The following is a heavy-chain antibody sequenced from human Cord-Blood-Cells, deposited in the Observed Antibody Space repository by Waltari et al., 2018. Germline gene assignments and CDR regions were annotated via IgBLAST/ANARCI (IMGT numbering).Heavy chain of an antibody. CDR3: ARTRGQLGFDY. J-gene: IGHJ4*02. D-gene: IGHD6-6*01. V-gene: IGHV4-34*01. CDR1: GGSFSGYY. Sequence: QVQLQQWGAGLLKPSETLSLTCAVYGGSFSGYYWSWIRQPPGKGLEWIGEINHSGSTNYNPSLKSRVTISVDTSKNQFSQKLSSVTAADTAVYYCARTRGQLGFDYWGQGTLVTISS. CDR2: INHSGST.